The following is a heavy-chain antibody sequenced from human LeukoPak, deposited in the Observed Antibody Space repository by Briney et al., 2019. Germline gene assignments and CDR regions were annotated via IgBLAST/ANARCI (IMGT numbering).Heavy chain of an antibody. CDR2: ISGSGGST. V-gene: IGHV3-23*01. J-gene: IGHJ5*02. CDR1: GFTFSSYA. Sequence: GGSLRPSCAASGFTFSSYAMSWVRQAPGKGLEWVSAISGSGGSTYYADSVKGRFTISRDNSKNTLYLQMNSLRAEDTAVYYCASSYSSSWYAWFDPWGQGTLVTVSS. D-gene: IGHD6-13*01. CDR3: ASSYSSSWYAWFDP.